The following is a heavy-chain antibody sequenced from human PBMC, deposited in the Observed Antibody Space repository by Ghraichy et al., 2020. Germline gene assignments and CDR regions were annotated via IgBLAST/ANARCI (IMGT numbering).Heavy chain of an antibody. CDR1: GFIFSSFG. CDR2: VWFDGIVK. CDR3: ARDAGYYYYYMDV. J-gene: IGHJ6*03. V-gene: IGHV3-33*01. Sequence: GESLNISCAASGFIFSSFGVHWVRQAPGKGLEWMAVVWFDGIVKYYADSVKGRFTISRDNSKNTLYLHMNNLRAEDTAVYYCARDAGYYYYYMDVWGKGTTVTVSS.